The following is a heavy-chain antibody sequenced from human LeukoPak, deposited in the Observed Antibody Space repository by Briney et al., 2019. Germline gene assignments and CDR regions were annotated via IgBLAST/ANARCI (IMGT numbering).Heavy chain of an antibody. J-gene: IGHJ6*03. V-gene: IGHV1-46*01. D-gene: IGHD6-19*01. CDR3: ARDSLGIAVAGRSYYYYMDV. Sequence: PGGSLRLSCKASGYTFTSYYMHWVRQAPGQGLEWMGIINPSGGSTSYAQKFQGRVTMTRDMSTSTVYMELSSLRSEDTAVYYCARDSLGIAVAGRSYYYYMDVWGKGTTVTVSS. CDR2: INPSGGST. CDR1: GYTFTSYY.